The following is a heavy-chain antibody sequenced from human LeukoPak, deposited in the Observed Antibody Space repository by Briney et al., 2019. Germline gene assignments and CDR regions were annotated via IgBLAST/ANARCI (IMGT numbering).Heavy chain of an antibody. CDR2: INPNSGGT. CDR3: ARSYDFWSGYYRPFDY. Sequence: SVKVSCKASGYTFTGYYMHWVRQAPGQGLEWMGWINPNSGGTNYAQKFQGRVTMTRDTSISTAYMELSRLRSDDTAVYYCARSYDFWSGYYRPFDYWGQGTLVTVSS. CDR1: GYTFTGYY. D-gene: IGHD3-3*01. V-gene: IGHV1-2*02. J-gene: IGHJ4*02.